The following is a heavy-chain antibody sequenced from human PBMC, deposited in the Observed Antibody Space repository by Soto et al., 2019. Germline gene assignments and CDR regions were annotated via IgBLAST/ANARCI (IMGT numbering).Heavy chain of an antibody. D-gene: IGHD3-16*02. Sequence: EVQLVESGGGLVQPGGSLKLSCAASGFTVSGSAVHWVRQASGKGLEWVGRIRSKTNSYATAYAASVKGRFTISRDDSKNPAYLKMNSLKTEDTAVYYCTSRLGELSFPRAFDIWGQGTMVTVSS. CDR2: IRSKTNSYAT. V-gene: IGHV3-73*01. CDR3: TSRLGELSFPRAFDI. CDR1: GFTVSGSA. J-gene: IGHJ3*02.